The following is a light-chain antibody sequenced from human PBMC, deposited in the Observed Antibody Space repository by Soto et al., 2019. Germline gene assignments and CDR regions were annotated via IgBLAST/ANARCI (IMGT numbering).Light chain of an antibody. Sequence: DIQMTQSPSSLSASVGDRVTITCRASQSITAYLNWYRQKPGKAPKLLIYAASSLQSGVPSRFSGSGSETEFTLSISSLQPEDFATYFCQQIYSAPLTFGGGTNVDSK. CDR1: QSITAY. V-gene: IGKV1-39*01. CDR3: QQIYSAPLT. J-gene: IGKJ4*01. CDR2: AAS.